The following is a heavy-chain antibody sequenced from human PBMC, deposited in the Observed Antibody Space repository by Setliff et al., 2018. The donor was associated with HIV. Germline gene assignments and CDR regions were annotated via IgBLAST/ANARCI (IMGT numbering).Heavy chain of an antibody. J-gene: IGHJ6*02. D-gene: IGHD6-13*01. CDR2: IYYSGST. CDR3: ASRPWGAAAGSRYGMDV. Sequence: SETLSLTCTVSGGSISSSSFYWGWIRQPPGKGLEWIGSIYYSGSTYSNPSLKSRVTISVDTSKNQFSLKLSSVTAADTAVCYCASRPWGAAAGSRYGMDVWGLGTTVTVS. CDR1: GGSISSSSFY. V-gene: IGHV4-39*01.